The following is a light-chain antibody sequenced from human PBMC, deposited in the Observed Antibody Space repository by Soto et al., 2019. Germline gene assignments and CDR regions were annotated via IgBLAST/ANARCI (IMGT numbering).Light chain of an antibody. CDR3: QQRSNWPPWT. J-gene: IGKJ1*01. CDR2: DAS. Sequence: EIEMTQSPATLAVSPGGRANLSCRACQSVSSYLAWYQQKPGQAPRLLIYDASNRATGIPARFSGSGSGTDFTLTISSLEPEDFAVYYCQQRSNWPPWTFGQGTKVDIK. CDR1: QSVSSY. V-gene: IGKV3-11*01.